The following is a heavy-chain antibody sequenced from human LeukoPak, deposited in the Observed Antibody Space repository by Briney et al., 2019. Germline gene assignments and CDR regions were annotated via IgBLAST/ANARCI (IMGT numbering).Heavy chain of an antibody. V-gene: IGHV3-23*01. Sequence: PGGSLRLSCAASGFTFSSYAMTWVRQAPGKGLEWVSAISGSGGSTYFADSVKGRFTISRDNSKNTLYLQMNSLRAEDTAVYYCAKDRSTTVTINWFDPWGQGTLVTVSS. J-gene: IGHJ5*02. D-gene: IGHD4-17*01. CDR3: AKDRSTTVTINWFDP. CDR2: ISGSGGST. CDR1: GFTFSSYA.